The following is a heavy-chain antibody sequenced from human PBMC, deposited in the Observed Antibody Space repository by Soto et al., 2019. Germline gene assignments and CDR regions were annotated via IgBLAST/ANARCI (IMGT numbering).Heavy chain of an antibody. J-gene: IGHJ6*02. CDR2: IVPSLDTT. CDR1: GGTFSSSG. Sequence: QVHLVQSGTEVKKPGSSVKVSCKASGGTFSSSGFTWVRQAPGQGLEWMGMIVPSLDTTNYAQKFQARVTSTADEVKSAAYIEWRSLRSADPAVYYCARLPQTRYTADPCAVDVWGQGTRVSVSS. D-gene: IGHD1-20*01. CDR3: ARLPQTRYTADPCAVDV. V-gene: IGHV1-69*11.